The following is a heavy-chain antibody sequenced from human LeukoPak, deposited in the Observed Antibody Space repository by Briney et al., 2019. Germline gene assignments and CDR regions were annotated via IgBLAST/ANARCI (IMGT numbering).Heavy chain of an antibody. V-gene: IGHV1-18*04. D-gene: IGHD2-15*01. CDR1: GDTFTSYG. Sequence: ASVKVSCKVSGDTFTSYGISWVRQAPGQRFEWMGCISVYNGNTNYAENFQGRVTMTTDTSTNTAYMELRGLRSDDTAVYYCARRSARYCAGGSCYFDHWGQGTLVIVSS. J-gene: IGHJ4*02. CDR3: ARRSARYCAGGSCYFDH. CDR2: ISVYNGNT.